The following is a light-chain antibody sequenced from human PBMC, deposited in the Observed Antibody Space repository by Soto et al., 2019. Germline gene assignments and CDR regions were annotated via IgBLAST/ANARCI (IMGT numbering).Light chain of an antibody. CDR2: DAS. CDR3: QQYNNWLMYT. CDR1: QSVSSY. J-gene: IGKJ2*01. Sequence: EIVMTQSPATLPVSPGERVTFSCRASQSVSSYLAWYQQKPGQAPRLLIYDASTRATGVPARFSGSGSGTEFTLTISSLESEDFAVYYCQQYNNWLMYTFGQGTKVDSK. V-gene: IGKV3-15*01.